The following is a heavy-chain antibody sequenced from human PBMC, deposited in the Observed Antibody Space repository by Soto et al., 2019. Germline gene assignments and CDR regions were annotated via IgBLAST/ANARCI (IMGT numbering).Heavy chain of an antibody. CDR2: MNPNSGNT. CDR3: ARGHSGFVRIAARPGGRDWFDP. CDR1: GYTFTSYD. J-gene: IGHJ5*02. V-gene: IGHV1-8*01. D-gene: IGHD6-6*01. Sequence: QVQLVQSGAEVKKPGASVKVSCKASGYTFTSYDINWVRQATGQGLEWMGWMNPNSGNTGYAQKFQGRVTMTRNTSISTAYMELSSLRSEDTAVYYCARGHSGFVRIAARPGGRDWFDPWGQGTLVTVSS.